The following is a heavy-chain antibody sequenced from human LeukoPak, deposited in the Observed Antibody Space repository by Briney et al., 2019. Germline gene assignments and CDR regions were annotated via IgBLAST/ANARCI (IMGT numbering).Heavy chain of an antibody. Sequence: GGSLRLSCAVSGLIFRSYWMSWVRQAPGKGLEWVANINQDGSEKYFVDSVKGRFTISRDNAKNSLHLQMNTLRAEDTAVYCCARERDGRFFDYWGQGTLVTVSS. V-gene: IGHV3-7*01. J-gene: IGHJ4*02. CDR3: ARERDGRFFDY. CDR2: INQDGSEK. D-gene: IGHD5-24*01. CDR1: GLIFRSYW.